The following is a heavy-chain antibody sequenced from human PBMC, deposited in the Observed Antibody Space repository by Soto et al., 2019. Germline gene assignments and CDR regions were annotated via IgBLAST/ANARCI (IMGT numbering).Heavy chain of an antibody. J-gene: IGHJ4*02. CDR3: AKEYEYSSGWERIDY. CDR1: GFTFSSYA. V-gene: IGHV3-23*01. CDR2: ISGSGVST. Sequence: EVQLLESGGGLVQPGGSLRLSCAASGFTFSSYAMSWVRQAPGKGLEWVSAISGSGVSTYCADSVKGRFTISRDNSKNTLYLQMNSLRAEDTVVYYCAKEYEYSSGWERIDYWGQGTLVTVSS. D-gene: IGHD6-19*01.